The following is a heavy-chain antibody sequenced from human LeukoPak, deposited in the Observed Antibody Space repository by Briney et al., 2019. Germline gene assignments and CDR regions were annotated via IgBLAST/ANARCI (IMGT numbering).Heavy chain of an antibody. CDR2: IYYSRSN. CDR3: ARAHGSSTSCHGHYFDY. D-gene: IGHD2-2*01. Sequence: PSETLSLPCTVSGGPISIGGYYCSWIRQHPGKVLEWIVYIYYSRSNFYNPSLKRRVTISVATSKNQFSLKLSYVTAADTAVYYCARAHGSSTSCHGHYFDYWGEGTLVTVSS. CDR1: GGPISIGGYY. V-gene: IGHV4-31*03. J-gene: IGHJ4*02.